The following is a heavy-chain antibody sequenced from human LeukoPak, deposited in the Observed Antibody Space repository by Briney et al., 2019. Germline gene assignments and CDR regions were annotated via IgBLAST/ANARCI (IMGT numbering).Heavy chain of an antibody. V-gene: IGHV3-23*01. D-gene: IGHD1-7*01. CDR2: ISTRSDAK. CDR3: AKLRLTGTTDFFDY. Sequence: GFLRLSCAASGFTFSSYGMSRVRQAPGKGLEWVSVISTRSDAKYYADSVKGRFTVSRDNSKNTLYLQMNSLSAEDTAVYYCAKLRLTGTTDFFDYWGQGTLVTVSS. J-gene: IGHJ4*02. CDR1: GFTFSSYG.